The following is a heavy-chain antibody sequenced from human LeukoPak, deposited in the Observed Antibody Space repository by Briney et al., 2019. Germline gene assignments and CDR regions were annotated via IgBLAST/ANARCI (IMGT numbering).Heavy chain of an antibody. V-gene: IGHV1-18*01. Sequence: ASVKVSCKASGYTFRDYGISWVRQALGQGLEWMGWISPYNANTNYAQKLQGRVTMTTDAPTSTAYMELRSLRSDDTAVYYCARSISMVRGAIRDAFDIWGQGTMATVSS. CDR3: ARSISMVRGAIRDAFDI. CDR2: ISPYNANT. J-gene: IGHJ3*02. D-gene: IGHD3-10*01. CDR1: GYTFRDYG.